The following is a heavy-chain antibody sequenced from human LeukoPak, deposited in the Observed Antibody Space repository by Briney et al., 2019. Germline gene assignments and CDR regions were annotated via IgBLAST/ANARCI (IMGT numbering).Heavy chain of an antibody. D-gene: IGHD6-13*01. CDR2: ISYDGSNK. CDR1: GFTFSSYA. V-gene: IGHV3-30*04. Sequence: GGSLRLSCAASGFTFSSYAMHWVRQAPGKGLEWVAVISYDGSNKYYADSVKGRFTISRDNSKNTLYLQMNSLRAEDTAVYYCARDRGSGSCFDYWGQGTLVTVSS. CDR3: ARDRGSGSCFDY. J-gene: IGHJ4*02.